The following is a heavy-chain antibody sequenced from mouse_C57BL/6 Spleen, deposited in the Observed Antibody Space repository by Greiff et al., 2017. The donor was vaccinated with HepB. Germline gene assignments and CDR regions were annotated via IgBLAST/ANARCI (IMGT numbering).Heavy chain of an antibody. CDR3: ARAHYYGSSYFDY. J-gene: IGHJ2*01. CDR2: INYDGSST. Sequence: VKLVESEGGLVQPGSSMKLSCTASGFTFSDYYMAWVRQVPEKGLEWVANINYDGSSTYYLDSLKSRFIISRDNAKNILYLQMSSLKSEDTATYYCARAHYYGSSYFDYWGQGTTLTVSS. D-gene: IGHD1-1*01. V-gene: IGHV5-16*01. CDR1: GFTFSDYY.